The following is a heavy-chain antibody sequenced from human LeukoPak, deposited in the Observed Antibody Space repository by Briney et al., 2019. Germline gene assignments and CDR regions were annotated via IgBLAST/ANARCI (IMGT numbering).Heavy chain of an antibody. J-gene: IGHJ6*03. CDR3: AKLLTGRPSGYMDV. D-gene: IGHD6-6*01. CDR2: ISGNGGST. Sequence: GGSLRLSCAASGFTFNNYAMSWVRQAPGKGLEWVAGISGNGGSTSYADSVKGRFNISRDNPKKTVDLQMNNLRAEDTAVYYCAKLLTGRPSGYMDVWGKGTTVSVSS. V-gene: IGHV3-23*01. CDR1: GFTFNNYA.